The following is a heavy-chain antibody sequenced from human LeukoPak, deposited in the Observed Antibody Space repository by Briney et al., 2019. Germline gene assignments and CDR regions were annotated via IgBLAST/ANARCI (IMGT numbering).Heavy chain of an antibody. CDR1: GYTFTNYW. J-gene: IGHJ4*02. Sequence: GESLKISCKGSGYTFTNYWITWARQMPGKGLEWMGTIDPGDSYINYSPSLEGHVIMSTDKATNTAHLQWSSLKASDTGIYYCARRGIGFGDFYDYWGQGTPVTVSS. V-gene: IGHV5-10-1*01. CDR2: IDPGDSYI. D-gene: IGHD3-16*01. CDR3: ARRGIGFGDFYDY.